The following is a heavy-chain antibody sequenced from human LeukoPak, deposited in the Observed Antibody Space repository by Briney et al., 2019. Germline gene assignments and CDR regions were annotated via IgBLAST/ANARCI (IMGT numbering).Heavy chain of an antibody. V-gene: IGHV4-4*07. CDR3: ARVGGAYNYGYFDS. CDR1: GGSISSYY. D-gene: IGHD5-18*01. J-gene: IGHJ4*02. CDR2: IYTSGST. Sequence: SETLSLTCTASGGSISSYYCNWIRQPAGKGLQWIGRIYTSGSTNYNPSLKSRVTMSVDTYKNQFSLKLSSVTAADTAVYYCARVGGAYNYGYFDSWGQGTLVTVSS.